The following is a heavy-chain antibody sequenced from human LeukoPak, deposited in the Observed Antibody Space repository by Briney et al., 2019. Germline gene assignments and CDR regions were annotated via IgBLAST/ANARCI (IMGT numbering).Heavy chain of an antibody. CDR1: GGSISSGDYY. D-gene: IGHD4-17*01. CDR2: IYYSGST. CDR3: AREMTTVIRGMDV. J-gene: IGHJ6*02. V-gene: IGHV4-30-4*01. Sequence: PSETLSLTCTVSGGSISSGDYYWSWIRQPPGKGLEWIGYIYYSGSTYYNPSLKSRVTISVDTSKNQFSLKLSSVTAADTAVYYCAREMTTVIRGMDVWGQGNPGHRLL.